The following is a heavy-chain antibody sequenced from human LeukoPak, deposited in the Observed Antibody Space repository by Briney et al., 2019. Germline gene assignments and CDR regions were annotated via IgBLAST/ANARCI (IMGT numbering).Heavy chain of an antibody. Sequence: GRSLRLSCAASGFTFSSYGMHWVRQAPGKGLEWVAVISYDGSNKYCADSVKGRFTISRDNSKNTLYLQMNSLRAEDTAVYYCARDLGGDSIAFDYWGQGTLVTVSS. CDR2: ISYDGSNK. CDR1: GFTFSSYG. D-gene: IGHD2-21*01. J-gene: IGHJ4*02. V-gene: IGHV3-30*03. CDR3: ARDLGGDSIAFDY.